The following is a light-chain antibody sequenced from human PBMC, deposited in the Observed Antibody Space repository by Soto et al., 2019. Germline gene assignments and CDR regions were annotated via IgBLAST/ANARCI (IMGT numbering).Light chain of an antibody. CDR3: QHYNSDPWT. CDR2: DAS. J-gene: IGKJ1*01. CDR1: QTIRRW. Sequence: DIEMTQSPSTLSASVGDRLTITCRASQTIRRWLAWDQQRPGKAPKVLIYDASTLESGVPARFSGSGSETEFTLTISSLQPEDSATYYCQHYNSDPWTVGQGTKVEIK. V-gene: IGKV1-5*01.